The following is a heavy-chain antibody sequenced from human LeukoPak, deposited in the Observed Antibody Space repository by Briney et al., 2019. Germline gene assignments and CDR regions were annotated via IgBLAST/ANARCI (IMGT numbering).Heavy chain of an antibody. CDR2: IKQDGSEK. V-gene: IGHV3-7*01. Sequence: GGSLRLSCAASGFTFSSYSMNWIRQAPGKGLEWVANIKQDGSEKYYVDSVKGRFTISRDNAKNSLYLQMNSLRAEDTAVYYCASSDGGLFDYWGQGTLVTVSS. CDR1: GFTFSSYS. CDR3: ASSDGGLFDY. J-gene: IGHJ4*02. D-gene: IGHD2-15*01.